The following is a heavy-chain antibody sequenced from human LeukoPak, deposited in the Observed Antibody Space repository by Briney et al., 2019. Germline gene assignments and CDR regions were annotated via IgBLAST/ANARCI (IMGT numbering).Heavy chain of an antibody. J-gene: IGHJ4*02. CDR3: ARDNWGPFDY. CDR1: GFTFSAHW. CDR2: MGNDGSYT. V-gene: IGHV3-74*01. D-gene: IGHD7-27*01. Sequence: AGSLRLSCVGSGFTFSAHWMGWVRQAPAQGLQYVSDMGNDGSYTVYEDSVKGRFTISRENAKNTVYLQMNSLRAEDTAVYYCARDNWGPFDYWGRGVLITVSS.